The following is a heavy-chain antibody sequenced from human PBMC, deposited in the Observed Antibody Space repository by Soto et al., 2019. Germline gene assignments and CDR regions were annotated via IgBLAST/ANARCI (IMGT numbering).Heavy chain of an antibody. Sequence: QLQLQESGPGLVKPSETLSLTCTVSGGSISSSSYYWGWIRQPPGKGLEWIGSIYYSGGTYYNPSLTTRVTISVDTSKNHFSLNLSSVTAADTAVYSCARLGATVTTSSFDYWGHGTLVTVSS. J-gene: IGHJ4*01. CDR3: ARLGATVTTSSFDY. D-gene: IGHD4-17*01. CDR2: IYYSGGT. V-gene: IGHV4-39*02. CDR1: GGSISSSSYY.